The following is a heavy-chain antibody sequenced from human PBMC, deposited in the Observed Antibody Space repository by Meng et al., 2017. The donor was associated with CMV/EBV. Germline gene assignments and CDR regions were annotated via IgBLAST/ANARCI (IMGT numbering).Heavy chain of an antibody. D-gene: IGHD1-26*01. Sequence: GESLKISCAASGFTFSDYYMSWIRQAPGKGLEWVSYISSSGSTIYYADSVKGRFTMSRDNAKNSLYLQMSSVDADDMGVYFCVRLLGTVTTYDYWGQGTLVTVSS. CDR2: ISSSGSTI. J-gene: IGHJ4*02. CDR1: GFTFSDYY. V-gene: IGHV3-11*04. CDR3: VRLLGTVTTYDY.